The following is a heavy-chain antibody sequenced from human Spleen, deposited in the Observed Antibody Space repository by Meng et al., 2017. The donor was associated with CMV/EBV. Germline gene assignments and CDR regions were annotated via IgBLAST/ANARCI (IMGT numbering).Heavy chain of an antibody. J-gene: IGHJ4*02. CDR2: INPSGGST. D-gene: IGHD3/OR15-3a*01. CDR1: GYTFTGYY. Sequence: ASVKVSCKASGYTFTGYYMPWVRQAPGQGFEWMGIINPSGGSTSYAPKFQGRVTMTRDTSTSTVYMELSSLRSDDTALYYCARRVGGLDVWGQGTLVTVSS. CDR3: ARRVGGLDV. V-gene: IGHV1-46*01.